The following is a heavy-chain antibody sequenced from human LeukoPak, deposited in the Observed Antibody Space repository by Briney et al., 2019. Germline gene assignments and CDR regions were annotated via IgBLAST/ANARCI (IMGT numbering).Heavy chain of an antibody. CDR3: ATDQPYYYDSSGYSFDY. CDR2: ISAYNGNT. Sequence: ASVKVSCKASGYTFTSYGISWVRQAPGQGLEWMGWISAYNGNTNYAQKLQGRVTMTTDTSTSTAYMKLRSLRSDDTAVYYCATDQPYYYDSSGYSFDYWGQGTLVTVSS. J-gene: IGHJ4*02. V-gene: IGHV1-18*01. CDR1: GYTFTSYG. D-gene: IGHD3-22*01.